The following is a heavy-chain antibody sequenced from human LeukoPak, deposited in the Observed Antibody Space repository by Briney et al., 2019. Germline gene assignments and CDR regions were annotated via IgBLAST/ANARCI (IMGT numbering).Heavy chain of an antibody. CDR2: ISGSGGST. CDR1: GFTFSSYA. Sequence: PGGSLRLSCAASGFTFSSYAMSWVRQAPGKGLEWVSAISGSGGSTYYADSVKGRFTISRDNSKNTLYLQMNSLRAEDTAVYYCAKGSNVVVVAATDYWGQGTLVTVSS. CDR3: AKGSNVVVVAATDY. J-gene: IGHJ4*02. V-gene: IGHV3-23*01. D-gene: IGHD2-15*01.